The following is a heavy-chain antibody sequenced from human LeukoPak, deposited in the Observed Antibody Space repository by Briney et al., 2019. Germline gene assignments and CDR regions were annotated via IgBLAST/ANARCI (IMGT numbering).Heavy chain of an antibody. CDR1: GFTFSSYW. D-gene: IGHD2-21*01. Sequence: GGSLRLSCAASGFTFSSYWMHWVRQAPGKGLVWVSRINSDGSSTSYADSVKGRFTISRDNAKNTVYLQMNSLRDEDTAVYFCARAEYCGRDCFYGMDVWGHGTTVTVSS. CDR3: ARAEYCGRDCFYGMDV. J-gene: IGHJ6*02. CDR2: INSDGSST. V-gene: IGHV3-74*01.